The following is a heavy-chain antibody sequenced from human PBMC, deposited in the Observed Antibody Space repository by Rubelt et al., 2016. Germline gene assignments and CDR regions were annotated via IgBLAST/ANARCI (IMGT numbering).Heavy chain of an antibody. CDR1: GGSFSGYY. J-gene: IGHJ3*01. D-gene: IGHD2-21*01. CDR3: ARLDGIVVDAFDC. CDR2: INHSGCT. V-gene: IGHV4-34*01. Sequence: QVQLQQWGAGLLKPSETLSLTCAVYGGSFSGYYWSWIRQPPGKGLEWIGEINHSGCTNYNPSLKGCITRSVDSAKRQFSLMLCSVTAADAAVYYWARLDGIVVDAFDCWGQGTIVTVSS.